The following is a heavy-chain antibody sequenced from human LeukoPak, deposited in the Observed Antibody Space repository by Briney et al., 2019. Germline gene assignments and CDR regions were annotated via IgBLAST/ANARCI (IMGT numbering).Heavy chain of an antibody. CDR1: GYTFTSYG. J-gene: IGHJ3*02. Sequence: GASVKVSCKASGYTFTSYGISWVRQAPGQGLEWMGWISAYNGNTNYAQKLQGRVTMTTDTSTSTAYMELRSLRSDDTAVYYCARSPPTHYTIFGVSFRGAGKAFDIWGQGTMVTVSS. CDR2: ISAYNGNT. D-gene: IGHD3-3*01. V-gene: IGHV1-18*01. CDR3: ARSPPTHYTIFGVSFRGAGKAFDI.